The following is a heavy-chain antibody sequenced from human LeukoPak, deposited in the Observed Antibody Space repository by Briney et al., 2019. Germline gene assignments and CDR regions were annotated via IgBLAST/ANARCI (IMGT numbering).Heavy chain of an antibody. V-gene: IGHV4-30-4*01. J-gene: IGHJ3*02. CDR1: GGSISSGDYY. D-gene: IGHD4-17*01. Sequence: PAETLSLTCTVSGGSISSGDYYWIWIRQPPGKGLDWIVYIYFSVSTYYNPYLQCRVTISVHTPKHQFPLKLSSVTAADTAVYYCAREGHSYGDATSHAFDIWGQGTMVTVSS. CDR3: AREGHSYGDATSHAFDI. CDR2: IYFSVST.